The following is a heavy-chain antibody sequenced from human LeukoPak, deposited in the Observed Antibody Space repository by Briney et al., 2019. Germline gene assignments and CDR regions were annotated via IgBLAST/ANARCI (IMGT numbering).Heavy chain of an antibody. J-gene: IGHJ4*02. CDR3: ARVGYYDNRDTFDY. CDR2: ISSSSRDV. D-gene: IGHD3-22*01. CDR1: GFTFSSYT. V-gene: IGHV3-21*01. Sequence: GGSLTVSCAASGFTFSSYTMNWVRQAPGKGLEWVSSISSSSRDVNYADSMKGRFTISRDNAKNSLYLQMNSLRAEDTAAYHCARVGYYDNRDTFDYWGQGTLVTVSS.